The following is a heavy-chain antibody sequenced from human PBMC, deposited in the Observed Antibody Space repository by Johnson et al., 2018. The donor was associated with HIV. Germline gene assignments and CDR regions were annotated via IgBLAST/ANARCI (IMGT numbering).Heavy chain of an antibody. V-gene: IGHV3-33*05. CDR1: GFTFSSYG. CDR2: ISYDGGEK. Sequence: QVQLVESGGGLVQPGRSLRLSCAASGFTFSSYGMHWVRQAPGKGLEWVAVISYDGGEKYYVASVTGRFTISRDNAKNSLYLQMNSLRADDTAIYDCARGLTRVSRNEYWKGIGAFDLWGQGTMVTVSS. CDR3: ARGLTRVSRNEYWKGIGAFDL. J-gene: IGHJ3*01. D-gene: IGHD1-1*01.